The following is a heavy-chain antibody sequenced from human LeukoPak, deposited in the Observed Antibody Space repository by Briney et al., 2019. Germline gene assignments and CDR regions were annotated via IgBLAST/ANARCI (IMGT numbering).Heavy chain of an antibody. CDR3: ARDSSSWLSDY. CDR1: GFTFSSYS. Sequence: GGSLRLSCAASGFTFSSYSVNWVRQAPGKGLEWVSSISSSSSYIYYADSVKGRFTISRDNAKNSLYLQMNSLRAEDTAVYYCARDSSSWLSDYWGQGTLVTVSS. D-gene: IGHD6-13*01. J-gene: IGHJ4*02. V-gene: IGHV3-21*01. CDR2: ISSSSSYI.